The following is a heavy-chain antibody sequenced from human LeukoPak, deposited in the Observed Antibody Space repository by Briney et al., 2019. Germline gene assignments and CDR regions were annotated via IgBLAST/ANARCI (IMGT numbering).Heavy chain of an antibody. Sequence: SVTVSCKVSGGTFSSYANSWVRQAPGQGLEWMGGIIPIFGTANYAQKFQGRVTITADESPSPAYTELSSLRSEDTAVYYCAREGDKKYQLLQFDYWGQGTLVTVSS. D-gene: IGHD2-2*01. CDR3: AREGDKKYQLLQFDY. V-gene: IGHV1-69*13. CDR2: IIPIFGTA. J-gene: IGHJ4*02. CDR1: GGTFSSYA.